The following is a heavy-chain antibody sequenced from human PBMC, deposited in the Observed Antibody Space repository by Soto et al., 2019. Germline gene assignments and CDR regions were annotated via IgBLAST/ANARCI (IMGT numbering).Heavy chain of an antibody. CDR2: MQPSTGRT. Sequence: ASVNVSCKASGYSFTSLDINWVRQTAGQGLEWMGWMQPSTGRTGYAQKFQGRVTMTRDTSINTAYMELTTLTSDDTAFYYCARGVSAGVDYWGQGTLVTVSS. J-gene: IGHJ4*02. CDR3: ARGVSAGVDY. D-gene: IGHD1-26*01. CDR1: GYSFTSLD. V-gene: IGHV1-8*01.